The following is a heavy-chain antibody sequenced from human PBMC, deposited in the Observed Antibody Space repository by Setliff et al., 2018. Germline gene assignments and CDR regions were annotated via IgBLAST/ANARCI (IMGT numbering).Heavy chain of an antibody. V-gene: IGHV4-34*01. CDR3: TRGPDGYTYQGAFDI. Sequence: PSETLSLTCAVYGGSFSGYYWSWIRQPPGKGLEWMGEINHSGSTNYNPSLKSRVTISVDTSKNQFSLKLSSVTAADTAVYYCTRGPDGYTYQGAFDIWGQGTMVTVSS. CDR2: INHSGST. CDR1: GGSFSGYY. D-gene: IGHD5-12*01. J-gene: IGHJ3*02.